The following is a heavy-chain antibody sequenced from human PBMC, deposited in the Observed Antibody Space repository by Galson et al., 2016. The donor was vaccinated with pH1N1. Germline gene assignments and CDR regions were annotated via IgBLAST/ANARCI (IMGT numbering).Heavy chain of an antibody. Sequence: CAASGFGFSSYAMHWVRQAPGQGLEWVAFISFDSSNKYYVDSVRGRFTVSRDNSKNTLFLQMNSLRAEDTAIYYCARDSSLWSAEWELFDYWGQGTLVTVSS. CDR1: GFGFSSYA. CDR3: ARDSSLWSAEWELFDY. V-gene: IGHV3-30*04. CDR2: ISFDSSNK. J-gene: IGHJ4*02. D-gene: IGHD1-26*01.